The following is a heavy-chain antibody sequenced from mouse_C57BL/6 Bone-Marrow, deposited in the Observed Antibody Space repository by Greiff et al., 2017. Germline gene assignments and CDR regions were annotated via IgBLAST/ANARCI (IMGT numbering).Heavy chain of an antibody. V-gene: IGHV1-19*01. CDR1: GYTFTDYY. J-gene: IGHJ2*01. CDR3: ARLLYYFDY. CDR2: INPYNGGT. Sequence: EVQLQQSGPVLVKPGASVKMSCKASGYTFTDYYMNWVKQSHGKSFEWIGVINPYNGGTSYNQKFKGKATLTVDKSSSTAYMELNSLTSEDSAVYYCARLLYYFDYWGQGTTLTVSS.